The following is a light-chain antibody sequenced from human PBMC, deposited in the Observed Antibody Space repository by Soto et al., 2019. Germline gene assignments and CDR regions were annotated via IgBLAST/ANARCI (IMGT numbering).Light chain of an antibody. CDR3: QQYNNWTPT. CDR2: GAS. CDR1: QSVYNY. V-gene: IGKV3D-15*01. J-gene: IGKJ5*01. Sequence: EIVMTQSPVNLSMSPGERATLSCRASQSVYNYLAWYQQKPGQAPRLLISGASTRATGIPARFSGSGAGTEFTLTISSLQSEDVAFDYCQQYNNWTPTFGQGTRLENK.